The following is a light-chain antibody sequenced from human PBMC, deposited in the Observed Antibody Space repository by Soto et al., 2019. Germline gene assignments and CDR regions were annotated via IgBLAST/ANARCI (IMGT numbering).Light chain of an antibody. CDR2: GAS. CDR1: QSVSSSY. V-gene: IGKV3-20*01. CDR3: QQYGSSPT. J-gene: IGKJ5*01. Sequence: EIVLTQSPGTLSLSPGERATLSCRASQSVSSSYLAWYQQKPGQAPRLLIYGASSRATGIPDRFSGSGSGTDFTLTISRLEPEDFAVYYCQQYGSSPTCGQGTRLE.